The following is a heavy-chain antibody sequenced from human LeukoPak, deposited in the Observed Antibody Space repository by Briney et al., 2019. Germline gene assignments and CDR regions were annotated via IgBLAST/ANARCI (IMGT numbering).Heavy chain of an antibody. CDR1: GYTFTSYA. CDR3: ARESYGSGSYYYY. Sequence: ASVKVSCKASGYTFTSYAMNWVRQAPGQGLEWMGWINTNTGNPTYAQGFTGRFVFSLDTSVSTAYLQISSLKAKDTAVYYCARESYGSGSYYYYWGQGTLVTASS. V-gene: IGHV7-4-1*02. J-gene: IGHJ4*02. CDR2: INTNTGNP. D-gene: IGHD3-10*01.